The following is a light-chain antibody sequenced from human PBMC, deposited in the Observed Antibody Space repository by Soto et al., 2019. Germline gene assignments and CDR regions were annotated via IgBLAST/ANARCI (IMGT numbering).Light chain of an antibody. Sequence: QSALTQPASVSGSPGRSITISCTGTSSDVGSYNFVSWYQQHPGKAPKLMIYAGSKRPSGVSNRFSGSKSGNTASLTISGLQAEDEADYYCCSYAGSSTSVVFGGGTKLTVL. J-gene: IGLJ2*01. CDR2: AGS. CDR1: SSDVGSYNF. CDR3: CSYAGSSTSVV. V-gene: IGLV2-23*01.